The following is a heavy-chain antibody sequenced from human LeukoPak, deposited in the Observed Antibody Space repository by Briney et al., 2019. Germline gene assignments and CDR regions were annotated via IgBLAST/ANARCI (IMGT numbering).Heavy chain of an antibody. Sequence: SETLSLTCTVSGGSIGSYYWSWIRQPPGKGLGWIGYIYYSGSTNYNPSLKSRVTISVDTSKNQFSLKLSSVTAADTAVYYCARVNYYYDSSGYHLDYFDYWGQGTLVTVSS. CDR1: GGSIGSYY. D-gene: IGHD3-22*01. CDR3: ARVNYYYDSSGYHLDYFDY. CDR2: IYYSGST. V-gene: IGHV4-59*01. J-gene: IGHJ4*02.